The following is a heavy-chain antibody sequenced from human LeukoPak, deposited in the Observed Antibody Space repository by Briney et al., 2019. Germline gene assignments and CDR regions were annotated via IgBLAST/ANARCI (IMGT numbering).Heavy chain of an antibody. CDR2: ISSSSSTI. Sequence: GGSLRLSCAASGFTFSSYSMNWVRQAPGKGLEWVSYISSSSSTIYYADSVKGRFTISRDNAKNSLYLQMNSLRAEDTAVYYCARDLDDFWSGPDYWGQGTLVTVSS. V-gene: IGHV3-48*01. CDR1: GFTFSSYS. J-gene: IGHJ4*02. D-gene: IGHD3-3*01. CDR3: ARDLDDFWSGPDY.